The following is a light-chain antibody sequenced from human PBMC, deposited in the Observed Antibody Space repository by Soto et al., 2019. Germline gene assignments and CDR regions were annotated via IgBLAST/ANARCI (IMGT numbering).Light chain of an antibody. CDR3: QQYVSSPQT. CDR1: QSVSSSY. J-gene: IGKJ1*01. V-gene: IGKV3-20*01. CDR2: GAS. Sequence: IVLTQSPGTLSLSPGERATLSCRASQSVSSSYLAWYQQKPGQAPRLLIYGASNRATGIPDRFSGSGSGTDFTLTISRLEPEDFAMYFCQQYVSSPQTFDQGTKVDIK.